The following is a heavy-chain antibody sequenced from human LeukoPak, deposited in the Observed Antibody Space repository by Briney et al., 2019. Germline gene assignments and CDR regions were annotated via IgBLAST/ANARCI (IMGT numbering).Heavy chain of an antibody. CDR1: EFTVSGNQ. CDR3: ARGFQLSYDY. D-gene: IGHD1-26*01. CDR2: IYSGGST. Sequence: PGGSLTLSCVVSEFTVSGNQMSWVRQAPGKGLEWVSIIYSGGSTYYADSVKGRFTISRDNSKNTPYLQMNSLRAEDTAVYYCARGFQLSYDYWGQGTLVTVSS. J-gene: IGHJ4*02. V-gene: IGHV3-53*01.